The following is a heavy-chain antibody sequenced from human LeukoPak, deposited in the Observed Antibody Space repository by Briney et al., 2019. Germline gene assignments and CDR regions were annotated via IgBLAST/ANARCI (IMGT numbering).Heavy chain of an antibody. CDR3: AKEVVVRGVIIPL. D-gene: IGHD3-10*01. CDR2: ITFSGDTT. V-gene: IGHV3-23*01. CDR1: GFDFTSYH. Sequence: GGSLRLSCAASGFDFTSYHMTWVRQAPGEGLEWVSIITFSGDTTYYADSVNGRFTISRDTSKNTLYLQMSSLRAEDTAVYYCAKEVVVRGVIIPLWGQGTLVTVSS. J-gene: IGHJ4*02.